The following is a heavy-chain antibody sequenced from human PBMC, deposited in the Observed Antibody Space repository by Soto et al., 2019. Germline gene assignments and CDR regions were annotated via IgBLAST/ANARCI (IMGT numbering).Heavy chain of an antibody. CDR3: ASVRGGYYYAMDV. CDR2: VYYSGNT. CDR1: SVSISNYY. Sequence: SDTLSLTCTILSVSISNYYWSWIRQPPGKALEWIGYVYYSGNTNYNPSLKTRVTISVDTSKNQFSLKLTSVTAADTAVYYCASVRGGYYYAMDVWGQGTTVT. J-gene: IGHJ6*02. D-gene: IGHD3-10*02. V-gene: IGHV4-59*01.